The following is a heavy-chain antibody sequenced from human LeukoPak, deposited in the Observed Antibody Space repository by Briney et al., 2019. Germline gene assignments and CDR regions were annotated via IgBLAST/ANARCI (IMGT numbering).Heavy chain of an antibody. D-gene: IGHD5-24*01. CDR1: GYTFTGYY. V-gene: IGHV1-2*06. J-gene: IGHJ4*02. Sequence: ASVKVSCKASGYTFTGYYMHWVRQAPGQGREWMGRINPNSGGTNYAQKFQGRVTMTRHTSISTAYMELSRLRSDDTAVYYCARARDGYNPDFDYWGQGTLVTVSS. CDR2: INPNSGGT. CDR3: ARARDGYNPDFDY.